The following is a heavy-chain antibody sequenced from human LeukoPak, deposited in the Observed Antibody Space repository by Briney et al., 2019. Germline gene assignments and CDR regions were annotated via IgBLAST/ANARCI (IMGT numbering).Heavy chain of an antibody. Sequence: GGSLRLSCAASGFTFSGSGMSWVRQAPGKGLEWISSSGDSDGSTYYADSLKGRFTISRDNSKNTLYLQMDNLRAEDTAVYYCAKGGCRGTCNPLAYWGQGALVTVSP. J-gene: IGHJ4*02. V-gene: IGHV3-23*01. CDR2: SGDSDGST. CDR3: AKGGCRGTCNPLAY. CDR1: GFTFSGSG. D-gene: IGHD2-15*01.